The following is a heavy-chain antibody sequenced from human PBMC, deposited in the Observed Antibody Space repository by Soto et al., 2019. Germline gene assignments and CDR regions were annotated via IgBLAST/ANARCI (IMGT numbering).Heavy chain of an antibody. V-gene: IGHV1-2*02. Sequence: GASVKVSCKTSGFRFTNYGFTWVRQAPGQGLEWMGWITPNNEDTHYAQKFQGRVTMTRDTSITTVYMELNNLSPDDTAVYYCGRGRSGQLVVFYWGQGTPVTVSS. J-gene: IGHJ4*02. CDR1: GFRFTNYG. D-gene: IGHD3-10*01. CDR2: ITPNNEDT. CDR3: GRGRSGQLVVFY.